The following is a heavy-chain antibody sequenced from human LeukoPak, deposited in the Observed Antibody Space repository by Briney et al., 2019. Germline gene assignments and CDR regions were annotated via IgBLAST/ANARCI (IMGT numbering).Heavy chain of an antibody. J-gene: IGHJ5*02. D-gene: IGHD3-22*01. V-gene: IGHV3-7*01. CDR3: ARDLYYFDSSGYYASDL. Sequence: PGGSLRLSCAASGFTFSDYWMSWVRQAPGKGLEWVANIKQDGSEKHYVDSLRGRFTISRDNAKNSLDLQMNSLRAEDTAVYFCARDLYYFDSSGYYASDLWGQGTLSPSPQ. CDR1: GFTFSDYW. CDR2: IKQDGSEK.